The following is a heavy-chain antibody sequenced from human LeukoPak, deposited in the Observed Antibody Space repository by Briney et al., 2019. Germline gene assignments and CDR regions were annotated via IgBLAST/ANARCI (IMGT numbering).Heavy chain of an antibody. J-gene: IGHJ4*02. CDR3: ARYRYLLHY. D-gene: IGHD1-1*01. V-gene: IGHV3-48*03. CDR2: ISSSGSTV. Sequence: GGSLRLSCAASGFTFSNYEMNWVRQAPGKGLEWVSYISSSGSTVYYADSVKGRFTISRDNARNSLYLQMNSLGAEDTAVYYCARYRYLLHYWGQGTLVTVSS. CDR1: GFTFSNYE.